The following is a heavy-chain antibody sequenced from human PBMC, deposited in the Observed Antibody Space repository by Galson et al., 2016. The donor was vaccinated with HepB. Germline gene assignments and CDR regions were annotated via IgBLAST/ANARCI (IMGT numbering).Heavy chain of an antibody. CDR2: IYYSGST. CDR3: ATYYSGSYLGFSY. D-gene: IGHD1-26*01. V-gene: IGHV4-39*01. Sequence: SETLSLTCTVSGGSVSSRSYFWSWIRQPPGKGLEWIGYIYYSGSTYYSPSLKSRVTISVDTSKNQFSLKLSSVTAADTAVYYCATYYSGSYLGFSYWGQGTLVTVSS. CDR1: GGSVSSRSYF. J-gene: IGHJ4*02.